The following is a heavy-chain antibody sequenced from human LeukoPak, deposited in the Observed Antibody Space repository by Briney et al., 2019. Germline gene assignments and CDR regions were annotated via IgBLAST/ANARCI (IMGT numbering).Heavy chain of an antibody. V-gene: IGHV3-74*01. CDR1: GFTFSTYW. CDR3: ASPKRGGAFDM. Sequence: GGSLRLSCAASGFTFSTYWMHWVRQAPGKGLVWVSRINTDGSSTNYADSVKGRFTISRDNARNTLYLQMDSLRAEDTAVYYCASPKRGGAFDMWGQGTVVTVSS. J-gene: IGHJ3*02. CDR2: INTDGSST. D-gene: IGHD2-15*01.